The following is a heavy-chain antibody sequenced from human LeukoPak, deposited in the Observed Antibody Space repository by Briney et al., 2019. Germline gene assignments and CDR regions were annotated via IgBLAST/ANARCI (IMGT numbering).Heavy chain of an antibody. V-gene: IGHV5-51*01. CDR3: ARLDWGYSYGVDY. CDR2: IYPGDSDT. Sequence: WMGIIYPGDSDTRYSPSFQGQVTISADKSISTAYLQWSSLKASDTAMYYCARLDWGYSYGVDYWGQGTLVTASS. D-gene: IGHD5-18*01. J-gene: IGHJ4*02.